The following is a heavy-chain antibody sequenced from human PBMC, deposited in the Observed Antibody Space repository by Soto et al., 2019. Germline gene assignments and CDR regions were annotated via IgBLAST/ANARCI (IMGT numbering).Heavy chain of an antibody. Sequence: GGSLRLSCAASGFTFSSYGMHWVRQAPGKGLEWVAVISYDGSNKYYADSVKGRFTISRDNSKNTLYLQMNSLRAEDTAVYYCAKEIVVERWAFDIWGQGTMVTVSS. CDR2: ISYDGSNK. CDR1: GFTFSSYG. J-gene: IGHJ3*02. D-gene: IGHD2-2*01. V-gene: IGHV3-30*18. CDR3: AKEIVVERWAFDI.